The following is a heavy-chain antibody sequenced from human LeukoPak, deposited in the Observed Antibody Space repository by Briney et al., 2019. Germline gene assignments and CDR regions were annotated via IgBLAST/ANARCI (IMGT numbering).Heavy chain of an antibody. V-gene: IGHV4-59*02. CDR1: SASVSSRF. J-gene: IGHJ3*01. D-gene: IGHD1-26*01. CDR3: AKGVSGTYFAFDV. CDR2: ISNRGST. Sequence: SETLSLTCGVSSASVSSRFWSWIRQTPGMGLEWIGYISNRGSTGYNPSLKSRVTISVDAPKNEVSLNVRSVSAADTAVYYCAKGVSGTYFAFDVWGQGRTV.